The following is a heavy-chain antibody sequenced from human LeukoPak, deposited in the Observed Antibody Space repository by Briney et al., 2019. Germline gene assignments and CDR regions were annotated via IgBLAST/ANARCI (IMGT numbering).Heavy chain of an antibody. CDR3: AKGPIDYYDSSGYTDFDY. CDR2: ISGSGGST. J-gene: IGHJ4*02. Sequence: GGSLRLSCEASGFTFSSYAMTWVRQAPGKGLEWVSAISGSGGSTYYADSVKGRFTISRDNSKNTLYLQMNSLRAEDTAVYYCAKGPIDYYDSSGYTDFDYWGQGTLVTVSS. D-gene: IGHD3-22*01. CDR1: GFTFSSYA. V-gene: IGHV3-23*01.